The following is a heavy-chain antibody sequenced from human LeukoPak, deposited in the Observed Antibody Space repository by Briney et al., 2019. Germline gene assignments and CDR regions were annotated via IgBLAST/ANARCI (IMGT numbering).Heavy chain of an antibody. Sequence: ASVKISCKGSGYNFTSYGISWARQAPAQGPEWVAWASRYNGATTYAHQFQDRVTMTIDTSMSKAYMELRSLTSDDTAIYYCARGGDCSGGSCPILDIDVWGKGTTVTVSS. CDR1: GYNFTSYG. J-gene: IGHJ6*03. CDR2: ASRYNGAT. D-gene: IGHD2-15*01. V-gene: IGHV1-18*01. CDR3: ARGGDCSGGSCPILDIDV.